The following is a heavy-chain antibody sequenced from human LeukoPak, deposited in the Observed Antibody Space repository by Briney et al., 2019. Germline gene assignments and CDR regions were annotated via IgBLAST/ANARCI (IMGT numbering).Heavy chain of an antibody. J-gene: IGHJ5*02. CDR2: INPNSGTT. Sequence: GASVKVSCKASGYTFTGYYMEWVRQAPGQGLEWMGWINPNSGTTNYAQKFQGRVTMTMDTSISTGYMELSRLRSDDTAIYYCARDHDYGDNWFGPWGQGTLVTVSS. CDR1: GYTFTGYY. CDR3: ARDHDYGDNWFGP. D-gene: IGHD4-17*01. V-gene: IGHV1-2*02.